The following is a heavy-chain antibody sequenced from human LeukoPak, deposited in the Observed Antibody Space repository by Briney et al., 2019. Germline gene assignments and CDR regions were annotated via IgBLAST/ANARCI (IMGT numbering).Heavy chain of an antibody. CDR2: IKQDGSEK. D-gene: IGHD6-13*01. V-gene: IGHV3-7*01. Sequence: GGSLRLSCAASGFTFSSYWMSWVRQAPGKGLEWVANIKQDGSEKYYVDSVKGRFTISRDNAKNSLYLQMNSLRAEDTAVYYCARDLEVAAADNNWFDPWGQGTLATVSS. CDR3: ARDLEVAAADNNWFDP. J-gene: IGHJ5*02. CDR1: GFTFSSYW.